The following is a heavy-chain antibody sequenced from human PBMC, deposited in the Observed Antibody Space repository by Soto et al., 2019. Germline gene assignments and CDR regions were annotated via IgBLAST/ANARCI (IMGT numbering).Heavy chain of an antibody. J-gene: IGHJ4*02. Sequence: EVQLVESGGGLVQPGGSLRLSCAASGFTFSTYWMYWVRQAPGKGLVWVSRISSDGSSTTYADSVKGRFTISRDNAKNTLYLQMNALRAEDTAVYYCARTNNPLTAYFDYWGQGTLVTVSS. V-gene: IGHV3-74*01. CDR1: GFTFSTYW. CDR2: ISSDGSST. CDR3: ARTNNPLTAYFDY. D-gene: IGHD3-9*01.